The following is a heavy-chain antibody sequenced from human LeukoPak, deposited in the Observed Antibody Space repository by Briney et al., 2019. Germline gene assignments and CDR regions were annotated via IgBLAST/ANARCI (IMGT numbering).Heavy chain of an antibody. CDR3: ARMALDGGDSIGFDS. Sequence: ASVKVSCKASGYTFTDYFIHWVRQAPGQGLEWMGWINPNIGDASYAQKFQDRVTMTRDRSINTAYVELSRLTSDDAAVYYCARMALDGGDSIGFDSWGQGTLVTVSS. CDR1: GYTFTDYF. CDR2: INPNIGDA. D-gene: IGHD2-21*02. J-gene: IGHJ5*01. V-gene: IGHV1-2*02.